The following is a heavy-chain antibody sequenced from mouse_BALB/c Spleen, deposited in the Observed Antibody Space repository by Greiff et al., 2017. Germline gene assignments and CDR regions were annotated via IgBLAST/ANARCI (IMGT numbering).Heavy chain of an antibody. CDR3: ARRDGYNWYFDV. D-gene: IGHD1-2*01. CDR1: GYSFTGYF. V-gene: IGHV1-20*02. Sequence: VQLQQSGPELVKPGASVKISCKASGYSFTGYFMNWVMQSHGKSLEWIGRINPYNGDTFYNQKFKGKATLTVDKSSSTAHMELRSLASEDSAVYYCARRDGYNWYFDVWGAGTTVTVSS. J-gene: IGHJ1*01. CDR2: INPYNGDT.